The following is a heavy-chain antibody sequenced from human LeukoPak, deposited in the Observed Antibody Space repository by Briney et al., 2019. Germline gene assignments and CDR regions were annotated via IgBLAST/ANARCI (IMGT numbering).Heavy chain of an antibody. CDR2: ISSSGSTT. CDR3: ARRFDS. V-gene: IGHV3-48*03. CDR1: GFTVSTYE. J-gene: IGHJ4*02. Sequence: GGPLRLSCAASGFTVSTYEMNWVRQAPGKGLEWVSYISSSGSTTYYADSVKGRFTISKDNAKNSLSLQMNSLRAEDTALYYCARRFDSWGKGTLVTVSS.